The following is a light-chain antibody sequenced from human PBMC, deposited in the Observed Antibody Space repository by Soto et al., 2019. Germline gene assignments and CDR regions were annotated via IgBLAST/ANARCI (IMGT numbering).Light chain of an antibody. CDR3: SAYSSINTGV. CDR2: EVN. V-gene: IGLV2-14*01. J-gene: IGLJ3*02. Sequence: QSALTQPASVSGSPGQSITISCSGTSSDVGDNQYVSWYQQHPGKAPKLMIFEVNNRPSGVSNRFSGSKSGNTASLTISGLQAEDEADYYCSAYSSINTGVFGGGTKVTVL. CDR1: SSDVGDNQY.